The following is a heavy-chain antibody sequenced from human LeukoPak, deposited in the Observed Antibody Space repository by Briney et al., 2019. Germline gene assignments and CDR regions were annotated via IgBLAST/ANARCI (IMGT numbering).Heavy chain of an antibody. CDR3: ARDDVVVVPAAMFFRAQGAFDI. Sequence: GGSLRLSCTVSGFTVSSNSMSWVRQAPGKGLEWVSFIYSDNTHYSDSVKGRFTISRDNSKNTLYLQMNSLRAEDTAVYYCARDDVVVVPAAMFFRAQGAFDIWGQGTMVTVSS. V-gene: IGHV3-66*03. CDR1: GFTVSSNS. D-gene: IGHD2-2*01. J-gene: IGHJ3*02. CDR2: IYSDNT.